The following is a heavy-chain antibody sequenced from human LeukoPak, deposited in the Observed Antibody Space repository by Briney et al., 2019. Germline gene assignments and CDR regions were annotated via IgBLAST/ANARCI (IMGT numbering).Heavy chain of an antibody. CDR1: GYSISSGYY. D-gene: IGHD3-16*01. CDR2: IYHSGST. J-gene: IGHJ4*02. V-gene: IGHV4-38-2*02. CDR3: ARVEWGLVDY. Sequence: SETLSLTCTVSGYSISSGYYWGWIRQPPGKGLEWIGSIYHSGSTYYNPSLKSRVTISVDTSKNQFSLKLSSVTAADTAVYYCARVEWGLVDYWGQGTLVTVSS.